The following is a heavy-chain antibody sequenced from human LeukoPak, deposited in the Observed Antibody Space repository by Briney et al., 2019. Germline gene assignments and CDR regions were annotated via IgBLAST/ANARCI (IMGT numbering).Heavy chain of an antibody. V-gene: IGHV5-51*01. CDR2: IYPGDSDT. CDR3: ARHLGPSDSSGYYPYYFDY. CDR1: GYSFTSYW. J-gene: IGHJ4*02. D-gene: IGHD3-22*01. Sequence: GESLKISCKGSGYSFTSYWIGWVRQMPGKGLEWMGIIYPGDSDTRYSPSFQGQVTISADKSISTAYLQWSSLKASGTAMYYCARHLGPSDSSGYYPYYFDYWGQGTLVTVSS.